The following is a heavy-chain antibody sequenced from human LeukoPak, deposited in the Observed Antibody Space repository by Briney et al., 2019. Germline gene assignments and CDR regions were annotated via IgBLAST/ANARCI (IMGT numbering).Heavy chain of an antibody. Sequence: GGSLRLSCAASGFTFSSYAMSWVRQAPGKGLEWVSAISGSGGSTYYADSVKGRFTISRDNSKNTLYLQMNSLRAEDTAVYYCATAADDYGDSKLFDYWGQGTLVTVSS. CDR1: GFTFSSYA. V-gene: IGHV3-23*01. J-gene: IGHJ4*02. CDR2: ISGSGGST. CDR3: ATAADDYGDSKLFDY. D-gene: IGHD4-17*01.